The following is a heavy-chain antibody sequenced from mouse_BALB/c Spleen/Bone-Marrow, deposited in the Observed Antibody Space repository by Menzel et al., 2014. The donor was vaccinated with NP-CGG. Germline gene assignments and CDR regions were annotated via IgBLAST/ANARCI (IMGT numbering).Heavy chain of an antibody. D-gene: IGHD2-3*01. CDR3: ARERDGYFREARDN. V-gene: IGHV5-6-3*01. CDR2: IHSNGGST. Sequence: DVMLVESGGGLVQPGRSLKLSCAASGFTFSSYGMSWVRQTPDKRLELVATIHSNGGSTYYPDSVKGRFTISRDNAKNTLYLQMGSLKSEDTAMYDCARERDGYFREARDNWGQGTSVTVSS. J-gene: IGHJ4*01. CDR1: GFTFSSYG.